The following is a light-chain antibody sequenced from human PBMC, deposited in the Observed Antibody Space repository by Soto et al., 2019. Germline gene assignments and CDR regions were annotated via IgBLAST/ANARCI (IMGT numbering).Light chain of an antibody. CDR2: TAS. Sequence: IPSTHSPSTLSASVADTVTGTCLASEDISRYLAWFQQVPAKAPQPLIYTASSSQSGVPSRFIGSGSATDFTLTISSLQPEDFATYYCQLYHSYPSSFGQGTRLEIK. CDR3: QLYHSYPSS. J-gene: IGKJ5*01. V-gene: IGKV1-16*01. CDR1: EDISRY.